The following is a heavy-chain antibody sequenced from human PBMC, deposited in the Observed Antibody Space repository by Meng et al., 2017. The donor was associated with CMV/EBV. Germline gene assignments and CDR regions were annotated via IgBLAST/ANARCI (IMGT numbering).Heavy chain of an antibody. Sequence: GESLKISCAASGFTFSMYAMSWVRQAPGKGLEWVSAITGNDYRTFYADSVKGRFTISRDNSKNTLYLQMNSLRAEDTAVYYCARGGYYDFWSGYLSSRAYNWFDPWGQGTLVTVSS. J-gene: IGHJ5*02. CDR3: ARGGYYDFWSGYLSSRAYNWFDP. CDR2: ITGNDYRT. V-gene: IGHV3-23*01. D-gene: IGHD3-3*01. CDR1: GFTFSMYA.